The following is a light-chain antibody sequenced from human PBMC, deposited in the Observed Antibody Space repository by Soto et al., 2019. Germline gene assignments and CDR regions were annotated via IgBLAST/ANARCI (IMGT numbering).Light chain of an antibody. V-gene: IGKV1-9*01. Sequence: IQLTQSPSSLSASVGDRVTITCRASRGVRSYLAWFQQRPGKAPKLLIFGASTLQNGVPARFSGGGFGKEFTLTITSLQPEDFATYYCHQVYTYPRTFGQGTKVDI. CDR3: HQVYTYPRT. CDR1: RGVRSY. CDR2: GAS. J-gene: IGKJ1*01.